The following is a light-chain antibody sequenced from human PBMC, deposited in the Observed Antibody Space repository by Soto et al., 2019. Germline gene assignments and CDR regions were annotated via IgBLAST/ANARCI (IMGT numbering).Light chain of an antibody. J-gene: IGKJ1*01. CDR3: QQDYNYPWT. Sequence: AIQMTQSPSSLSASVGDRVTITCRASQAIRNDLAWYQLKPGKAPKLLIYAASTLQSGVPSRFSGSGSGTDFTLTISSLQPDDFASYYCQQDYNYPWTFDQGTKVELK. CDR1: QAIRND. V-gene: IGKV1-6*01. CDR2: AAS.